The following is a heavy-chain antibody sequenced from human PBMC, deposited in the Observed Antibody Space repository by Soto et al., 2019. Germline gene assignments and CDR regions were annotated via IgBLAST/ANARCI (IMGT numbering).Heavy chain of an antibody. CDR2: ISGSDDST. V-gene: IGHV3-23*01. CDR3: AKRSSSSTFDY. J-gene: IGHJ4*02. Sequence: PGGSLRLSCAASGFTFSDYYMSWIRQAPGKGLEWVSVISGSDDSTYYADSVKGRFTISRDNSKNTLYLQMNSLRAEDTAVYYCAKRSSSSTFDYWGQGTLVTVSS. CDR1: GFTFSDYY. D-gene: IGHD6-6*01.